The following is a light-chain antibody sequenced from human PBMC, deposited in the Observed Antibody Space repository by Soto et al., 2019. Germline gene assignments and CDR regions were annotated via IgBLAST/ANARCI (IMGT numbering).Light chain of an antibody. V-gene: IGKV1-39*01. J-gene: IGKJ1*01. CDR2: AAS. CDR1: RSITTY. Sequence: DIPMTQSPSSLSASIGDRVTITCRASRSITTYLNWYQQQPGKAPTRLIFAASTLKTGVPSRFSGSGSGTEFTLTISSLQADDVATYYCQQSYTTPRTFGQGT. CDR3: QQSYTTPRT.